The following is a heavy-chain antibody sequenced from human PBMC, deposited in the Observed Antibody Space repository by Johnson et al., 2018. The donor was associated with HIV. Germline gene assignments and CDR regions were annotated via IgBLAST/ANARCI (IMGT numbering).Heavy chain of an antibody. V-gene: IGHV3-23*04. J-gene: IGHJ3*02. CDR1: GFTFINYA. CDR3: AKDPLVVPAATLDAFDI. CDR2: IGGSGTNT. D-gene: IGHD2-2*01. Sequence: VQLVESGGGLVQPGGSLRLSCAASGFTFINYAMSWVRQAPGKGLEWVSSIGGSGTNTYYADSVKGRFTISRDNSKNTLYLQMHSLRAEDTAIYYCAKDPLVVPAATLDAFDIGGQGTMVTVAS.